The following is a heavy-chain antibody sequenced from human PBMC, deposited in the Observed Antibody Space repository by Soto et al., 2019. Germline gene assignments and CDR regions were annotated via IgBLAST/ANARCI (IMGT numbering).Heavy chain of an antibody. V-gene: IGHV3-7*05. D-gene: IGHD2-2*01. J-gene: IGHJ4*02. CDR3: ARDAYSHQATYAF. CDR1: GFTFSVSW. CDR2: IKQDGREK. Sequence: PGGSLRLSCAASGFTFSVSWMSWVRQAPGKGLEWVANIKQDGREKYYVDSVKGRFTISRDNAKNSLYLQMNSLRAGDTAVYYCARDAYSHQATYAFWSQGTLVTVSS.